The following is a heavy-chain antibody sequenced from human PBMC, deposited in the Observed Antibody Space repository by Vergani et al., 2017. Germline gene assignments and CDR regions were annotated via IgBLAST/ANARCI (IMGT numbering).Heavy chain of an antibody. CDR3: VKDFDYGDPGGCVDV. J-gene: IGHJ6*02. Sequence: QVQLVESGGGLVMPGGSLRLSCAASGFTFSDYYMSWIRQSPGKGLQWVSYISPSGGHIFYADSVKGRFTISRDNAKNSLYLQLNGLTAEDTAIYYCVKDFDYGDPGGCVDVWGQGTAVSVFS. V-gene: IGHV3-11*01. CDR2: ISPSGGHI. CDR1: GFTFSDYY. D-gene: IGHD4-17*01.